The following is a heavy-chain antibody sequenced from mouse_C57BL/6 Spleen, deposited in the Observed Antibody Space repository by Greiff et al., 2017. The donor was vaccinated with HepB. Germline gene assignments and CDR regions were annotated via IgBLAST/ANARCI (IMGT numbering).Heavy chain of an antibody. V-gene: IGHV1-82*01. J-gene: IGHJ2*01. CDR3: ARSPPRYGSSFYFDY. Sequence: VQLQQSGPELVKPGASVKISCKASGYAFSSSWMNWVKQRPGKGLEWIGRIYPGDGDTNYNGKFKGKATLTADKSSSTAYMQLSSLTSEDSAVYFCARSPPRYGSSFYFDYWGQGTTLTVSS. D-gene: IGHD1-1*01. CDR2: IYPGDGDT. CDR1: GYAFSSSW.